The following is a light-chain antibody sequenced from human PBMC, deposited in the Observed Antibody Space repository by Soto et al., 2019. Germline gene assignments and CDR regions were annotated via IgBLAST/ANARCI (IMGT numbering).Light chain of an antibody. CDR2: GNG. V-gene: IGLV1-40*01. CDR1: SSNIGAGYD. Sequence: QSALTQPPSVSGAPGQRVTISCTGGSSNIGAGYDVHWYQQLPGTAPKLLIYGNGNRPSGVPDRFSGSKSGTSASLAITGLQAEDEADYYCQSYDSSLSGSYVFGTGTKVTVL. J-gene: IGLJ1*01. CDR3: QSYDSSLSGSYV.